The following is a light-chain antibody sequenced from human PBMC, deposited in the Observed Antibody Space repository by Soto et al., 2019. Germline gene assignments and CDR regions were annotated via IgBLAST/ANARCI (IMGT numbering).Light chain of an antibody. CDR2: GAS. V-gene: IGKV3-20*01. Sequence: ESVLTQSPGTLSLSPGEIATLSCRASQSVSSNYLAWYQQKPGQAPRLLIYGASTRASGIPDRFSGSGSGTAFALTISTLETEDSAVDYCQQYGSSPTWTFGKGTKVDIK. J-gene: IGKJ1*01. CDR3: QQYGSSPTWT. CDR1: QSVSSNY.